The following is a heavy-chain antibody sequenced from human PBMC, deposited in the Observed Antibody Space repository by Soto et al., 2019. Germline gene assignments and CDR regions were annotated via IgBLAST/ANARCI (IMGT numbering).Heavy chain of an antibody. CDR1: GCTISGSV. J-gene: IGHJ4*02. CDR3: TRSGGSYSFGY. D-gene: IGHD1-26*01. Sequence: EVQLVESGGGLVQPGESLKLSCAASGCTISGSVVHWVRQASGKGLEWVRRIRSKTHSYATEYIASVKGRFTMSRDDSNNTAYLQMNGLKTDDTAVYYCTRSGGSYSFGYWGQGTLVTVSS. V-gene: IGHV3-73*02. CDR2: IRSKTHSYAT.